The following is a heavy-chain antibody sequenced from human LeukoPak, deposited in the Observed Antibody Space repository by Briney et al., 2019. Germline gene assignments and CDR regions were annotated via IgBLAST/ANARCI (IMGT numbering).Heavy chain of an antibody. D-gene: IGHD3-10*01. Sequence: ASVKVSCKASGYTFTSYGISWVRQAPGRGLEWMEWISAYNGNTNYAQKLQGRVTMTTDTSTSTAYMELRSMRSDDTAVYYCARVTMVRGVIIGNDDYWGQGTLVTVSS. CDR2: ISAYNGNT. J-gene: IGHJ4*02. CDR1: GYTFTSYG. V-gene: IGHV1-18*01. CDR3: ARVTMVRGVIIGNDDY.